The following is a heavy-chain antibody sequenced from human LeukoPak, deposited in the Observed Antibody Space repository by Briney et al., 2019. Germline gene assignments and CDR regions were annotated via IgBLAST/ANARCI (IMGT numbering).Heavy chain of an antibody. CDR3: ARDLIAAPNWFDP. V-gene: IGHV1-69*05. D-gene: IGHD6-13*01. Sequence: GASVKVSCKASGGTFSSYAISWVRQAPGQGLEWMGGIIPIFGTANYAQKFQGRVTMTTDTSTSTAHMELRSLRSDDTAVYYCARDLIAAPNWFDPWGQGTLVTVSS. CDR1: GGTFSSYA. CDR2: IIPIFGTA. J-gene: IGHJ5*02.